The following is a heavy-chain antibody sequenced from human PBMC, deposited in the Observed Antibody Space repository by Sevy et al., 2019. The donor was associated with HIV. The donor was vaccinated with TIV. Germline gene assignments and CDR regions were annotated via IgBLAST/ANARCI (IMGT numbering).Heavy chain of an antibody. V-gene: IGHV5-51*01. D-gene: IGHD1-1*01. J-gene: IGHJ6*02. CDR2: IYPGDSDT. CDR1: GYSFSSYW. CDR3: ARGARGTLPSFYYYGFDV. Sequence: GESLKISCKASGYSFSSYWFGWVRQMPGKGLEWMGIIYPGDSDTRYSLSFQGQVTISVDKSFSTAYLQWSSLKDSDTAIYYCARGARGTLPSFYYYGFDVWGQGTTVTVSS.